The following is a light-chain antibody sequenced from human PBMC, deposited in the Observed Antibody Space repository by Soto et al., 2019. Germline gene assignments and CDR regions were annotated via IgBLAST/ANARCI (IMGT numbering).Light chain of an antibody. CDR1: SSDVGAYNY. CDR3: SSYTTSRAWV. CDR2: EVT. V-gene: IGLV2-14*01. J-gene: IGLJ3*02. Sequence: QSVLTQPASVSGSPGQSITISCTGTSSDVGAYNYVSWYQQHPGKAPKLLICEVTNRPSGVSHRFSGSKSGNTASLTISGLQAEDEADYYCSSYTTSRAWVFGGGTQLTVL.